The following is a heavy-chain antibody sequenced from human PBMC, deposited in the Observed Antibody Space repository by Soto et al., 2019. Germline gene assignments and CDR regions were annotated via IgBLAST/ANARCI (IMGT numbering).Heavy chain of an antibody. CDR2: ISNDGSDK. J-gene: IGHJ3*01. CDR3: AKDQVIASSHGID. Sequence: QVQLVESGGGVVQPGRSLRLSCAASGFTFNNYGMHWVRQAPGTGLEWVATISNDGSDKYYADSVKGRLTISRDNSKNTVYLQMNSLRAEDTAVYYCAKDQVIASSHGIDWGQGTMVTVSS. CDR1: GFTFNNYG. V-gene: IGHV3-30*18. D-gene: IGHD6-13*01.